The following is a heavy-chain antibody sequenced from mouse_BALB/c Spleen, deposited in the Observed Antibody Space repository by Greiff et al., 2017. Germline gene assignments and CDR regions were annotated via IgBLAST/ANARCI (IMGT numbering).Heavy chain of an antibody. D-gene: IGHD2-2*01. V-gene: IGHV1-12*01. CDR3: ARRGYGYDGYWYFDV. CDR2: IYPGNGDT. Sequence: QVQLQQPGAELVKPGASVKMSCKASGYTFTSYNMHWVKQTPGQGLEWIGAIYPGNGDTSYNQKFKGKATLTADKSSSTAYMQLSSLTSEDSAVYYCARRGYGYDGYWYFDVWGAGTTVTVSS. J-gene: IGHJ1*01. CDR1: GYTFTSYN.